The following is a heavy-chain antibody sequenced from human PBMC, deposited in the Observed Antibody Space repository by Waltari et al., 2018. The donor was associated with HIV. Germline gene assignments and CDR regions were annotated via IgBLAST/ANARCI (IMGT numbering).Heavy chain of an antibody. CDR2: ISVYNRNT. Sequence: VQLVQSGAAVKKPGASVKVSCRSSGFTFLRFGINWVRRAPGQGLEWMVWISVYNRNTNSAQKFQGRVTLTTDTFTTTAYMELRNLRSDDTAVYYCASGSALLRGVPDYYFEYWGQGTLVTVSS. V-gene: IGHV1-18*01. J-gene: IGHJ4*02. D-gene: IGHD3-3*01. CDR3: ASGSALLRGVPDYYFEY. CDR1: GFTFLRFG.